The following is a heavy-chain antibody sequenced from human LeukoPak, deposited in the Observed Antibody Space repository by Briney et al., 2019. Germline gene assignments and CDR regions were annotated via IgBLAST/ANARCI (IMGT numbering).Heavy chain of an antibody. J-gene: IGHJ4*02. CDR2: ISGSGGAT. CDR3: AKRGAYNYGNDY. V-gene: IGHV3-23*01. Sequence: GSLRLSCAASGFTFITYAMSWVRQAPGKGLEWVSTISGSGGATYYADSVKGRFTISRDNSKNTLSLQMSSLRAEDTAIYYCAKRGAYNYGNDYWGQGTLVTVSS. D-gene: IGHD5-18*01. CDR1: GFTFITYA.